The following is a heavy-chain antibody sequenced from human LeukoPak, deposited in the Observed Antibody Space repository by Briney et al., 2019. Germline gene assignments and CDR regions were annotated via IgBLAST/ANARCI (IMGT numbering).Heavy chain of an antibody. V-gene: IGHV4-34*01. J-gene: IGHJ4*02. CDR1: GGSFSGYY. D-gene: IGHD1-1*01. Sequence: SETLSLTWAVYGGSFSGYYWSWIRQPPGKGLEWIGEINHSGNTNYNTSLRSRVTISVDTSMNQFSLKLSSVTAADTAVYYCASWKPERLFDYWGQGTLVTVSS. CDR3: ASWKPERLFDY. CDR2: INHSGNT.